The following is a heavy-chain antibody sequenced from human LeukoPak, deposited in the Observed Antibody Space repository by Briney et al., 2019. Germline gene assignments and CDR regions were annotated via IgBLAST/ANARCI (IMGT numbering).Heavy chain of an antibody. J-gene: IGHJ1*01. V-gene: IGHV1-69*05. Sequence: SVKVSCKASGGTFSSYAISWVRQAPGQGREWMGRIIPIFGTANYAQKFQGRVTITTDESTSTAYMELSSLRSEDTAVYYCARSLVGYDSSGYQPQFQHWGQGTLVTVSS. CDR2: IIPIFGTA. D-gene: IGHD3-22*01. CDR3: ARSLVGYDSSGYQPQFQH. CDR1: GGTFSSYA.